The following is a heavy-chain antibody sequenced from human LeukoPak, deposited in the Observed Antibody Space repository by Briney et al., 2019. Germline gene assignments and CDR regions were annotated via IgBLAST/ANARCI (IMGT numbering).Heavy chain of an antibody. CDR3: AKDLLGVAAGNY. V-gene: IGHV3-23*01. J-gene: IGHJ4*02. D-gene: IGHD6-13*01. Sequence: GGSLRLSCAASGFTFSSHGMSWVRQGPGKGLEWVSGISGSGGDTYYADSVKCRFTISRDNSKSTLSLQMNSLRAEDTALYSCAKDLLGVAAGNYWGQGTLVTVSS. CDR2: ISGSGGDT. CDR1: GFTFSSHG.